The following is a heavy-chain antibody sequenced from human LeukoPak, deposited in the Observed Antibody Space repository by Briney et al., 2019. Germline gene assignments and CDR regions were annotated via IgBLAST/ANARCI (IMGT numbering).Heavy chain of an antibody. CDR2: IKQDGSEK. CDR3: ARTPDYDSSGYRRKYYFDY. Sequence: GGSLRLSCAASGFTFSSYWMSWVRQAPGKGLEWVANIKQDGSEKYYVDSVKGRFTISRDNAKNSLYLQMNSLRAEDTAVYYCARTPDYDSSGYRRKYYFDYWGQGTLVTVSS. V-gene: IGHV3-7*01. J-gene: IGHJ4*02. CDR1: GFTFSSYW. D-gene: IGHD3-22*01.